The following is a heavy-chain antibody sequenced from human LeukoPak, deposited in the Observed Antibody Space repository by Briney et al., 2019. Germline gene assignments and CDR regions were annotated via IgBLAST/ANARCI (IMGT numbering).Heavy chain of an antibody. Sequence: GGSLRLSCAASGFSFSSYSINWIRQTPGKGLEWVSSVSSGSNYIYYADSVKGRFIISRDNAENSLHLQMNSLRAEDTAVYYCARDGWPGSSYYRPFDYWGQGTLVTVSS. CDR1: GFSFSSYS. D-gene: IGHD3-10*01. CDR3: ARDGWPGSSYYRPFDY. J-gene: IGHJ4*02. V-gene: IGHV3-21*01. CDR2: VSSGSNYI.